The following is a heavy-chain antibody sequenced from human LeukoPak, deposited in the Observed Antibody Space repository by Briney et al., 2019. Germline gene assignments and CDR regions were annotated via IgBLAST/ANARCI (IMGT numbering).Heavy chain of an antibody. CDR2: MNPNSGNT. J-gene: IGHJ5*02. CDR1: GYTFTSYD. V-gene: IGHV1-8*01. Sequence: GASVTVSCKASGYTFTSYDINWVRQATRQGLEWMGWMNPNSGNTGYAQKFQGRVPMTRNTSISTAYMELSSLRSEDTAVYYCARGQRSGWRHRRYNWFDPWGQGTLVTVSS. CDR3: ARGQRSGWRHRRYNWFDP. D-gene: IGHD6-19*01.